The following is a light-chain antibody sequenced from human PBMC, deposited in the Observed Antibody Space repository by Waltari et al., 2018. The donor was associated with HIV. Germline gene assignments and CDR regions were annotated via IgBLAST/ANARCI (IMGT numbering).Light chain of an antibody. CDR1: QRGSSRY. V-gene: IGKV3-20*01. J-gene: IGKJ2*02. Sequence: VLTQSPGTLPLSPEERATFSCSANQRGSSRYLACYQQKPGQAAGLHIYGASSRASGIPDRFSGSGSGKDFTHTISRLEPEDFAVYYCQQYGSSPRTFGQGTTLEIK. CDR2: GAS. CDR3: QQYGSSPRT.